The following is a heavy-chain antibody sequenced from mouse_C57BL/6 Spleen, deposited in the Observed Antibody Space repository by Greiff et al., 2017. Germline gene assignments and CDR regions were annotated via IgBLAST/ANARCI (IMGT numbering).Heavy chain of an antibody. CDR2: IYPRSGNT. CDR3: ARGPSTVVARYFDV. Sequence: QVQLKESGAELARPGASVKLSCKASGYTFTSYGISWVKQRTGQGLEWIGEIYPRSGNTYYNEKFKGKATLTADKSSSTAYMELRSLTSEDSAVYFCARGPSTVVARYFDVWGTGTTVTVSS. J-gene: IGHJ1*03. V-gene: IGHV1-81*01. D-gene: IGHD1-1*01. CDR1: GYTFTSYG.